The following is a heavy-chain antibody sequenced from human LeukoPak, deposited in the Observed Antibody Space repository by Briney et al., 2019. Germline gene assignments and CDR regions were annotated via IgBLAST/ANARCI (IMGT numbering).Heavy chain of an antibody. CDR2: IKEDGSQK. CDR3: AKEGIYMKSSLED. J-gene: IGHJ4*02. Sequence: GGSLRLSCAASGFTFSTYWMTWVRQAPGKGLEWVANIKEDGSQKYYVDSVEGRFTISRDNSKNTFYLRMNSLRVDDTGIYYCAKEGIYMKSSLEDWGQGTPVTVSS. D-gene: IGHD5-12*01. CDR1: GFTFSTYW. V-gene: IGHV3-7*01.